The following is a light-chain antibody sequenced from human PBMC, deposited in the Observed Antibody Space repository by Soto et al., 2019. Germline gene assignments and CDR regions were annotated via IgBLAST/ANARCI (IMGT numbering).Light chain of an antibody. CDR2: DDS. Sequence: YELTQPPSVSVAPGQTARITCGGNNIESKSVHWYQQRPGQAPVLVVHDDSDRPSGIPERISGSNSGNTATLTISRVEAGDEAEYYCQVWDGLSDHVIFGGGTKVTVL. J-gene: IGLJ2*01. CDR1: NIESKS. V-gene: IGLV3-21*02. CDR3: QVWDGLSDHVI.